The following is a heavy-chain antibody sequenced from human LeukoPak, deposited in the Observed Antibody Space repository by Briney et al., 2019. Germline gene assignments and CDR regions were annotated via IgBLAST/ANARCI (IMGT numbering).Heavy chain of an antibody. Sequence: GGSLRLSCSASGFTFSNYAMHWVRQAPGKGLEYVSGIHSNGGNTYHADSVKGRFTISRDNSKNTLYLQMSSLRAEDTAVYYCVKLSSRVSQTIDYWGQGTLVTVSS. J-gene: IGHJ4*02. D-gene: IGHD6-13*01. CDR2: IHSNGGNT. CDR1: GFTFSNYA. V-gene: IGHV3-64D*09. CDR3: VKLSSRVSQTIDY.